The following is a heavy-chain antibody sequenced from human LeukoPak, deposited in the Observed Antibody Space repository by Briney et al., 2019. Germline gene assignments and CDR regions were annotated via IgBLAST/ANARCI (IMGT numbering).Heavy chain of an antibody. Sequence: SETLSLTCTVSGGSISSYYWSWIRQPPGMGLEWFGYIYYSGSTNYNPSLKSRVTISVDTSKNQFSLKLSSVTAADTAVYYCASYHCSSTSCRFDYWGQGTLVTVSS. CDR2: IYYSGST. CDR1: GGSISSYY. D-gene: IGHD2-2*01. J-gene: IGHJ4*02. V-gene: IGHV4-59*01. CDR3: ASYHCSSTSCRFDY.